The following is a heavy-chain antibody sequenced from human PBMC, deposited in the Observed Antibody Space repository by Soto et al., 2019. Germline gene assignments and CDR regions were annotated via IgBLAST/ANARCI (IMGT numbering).Heavy chain of an antibody. CDR3: ARGTFGEWVAARAFDI. V-gene: IGHV4-39*01. CDR1: GGSISSSSYY. D-gene: IGHD3-10*01. J-gene: IGHJ3*02. CDR2: IYYSGST. Sequence: PSETLSLTCTVSGGSISSSSYYWGWIRQPPGKGLEWIGEIYYSGSTNYNPSLKSRVTISVDTSKNQFSLKLSSVTAADTAVYYCARGTFGEWVAARAFDIWGQGTMVTVSS.